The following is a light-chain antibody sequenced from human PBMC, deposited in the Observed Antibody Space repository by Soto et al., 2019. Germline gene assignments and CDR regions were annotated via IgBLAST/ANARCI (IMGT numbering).Light chain of an antibody. CDR2: GAS. V-gene: IGKV3-15*01. J-gene: IGKJ4*01. CDR1: QSVNSN. Sequence: EKVMTQSPAALSVSPGERATLSCRASQSVNSNLAWYQQKPGQAPRLLLYGASTRATGIPARFSGSASGTELTLTISSLQSEDSAVYYCQQYNDWPLTFGGGTKVEIK. CDR3: QQYNDWPLT.